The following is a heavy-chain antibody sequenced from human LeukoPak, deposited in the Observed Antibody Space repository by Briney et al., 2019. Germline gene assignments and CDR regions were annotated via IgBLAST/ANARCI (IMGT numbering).Heavy chain of an antibody. CDR3: AKGPVSAIVGATTLDY. D-gene: IGHD1-26*01. J-gene: IGHJ4*02. CDR2: SSWSTSST. CDR1: GVIFSNYA. Sequence: GGSLRLSCAPSGVIFSNYAMNWAPHASGGGVEWVSLSSWSTSSTYYAASVKGPFSISRDNSKNTVYLQMNSLRGKDTAVYYCAKGPVSAIVGATTLDYWGQGTLVTVSS. V-gene: IGHV3-23*01.